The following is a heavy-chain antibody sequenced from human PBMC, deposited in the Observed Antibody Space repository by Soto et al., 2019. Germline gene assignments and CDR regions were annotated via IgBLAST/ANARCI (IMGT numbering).Heavy chain of an antibody. CDR1: GFTFSSYW. CDR2: INSDGSST. CDR3: AREGYCSGGSCYSSYYYGMDV. Sequence: EVQLVESGGGLVQPGGSLRLSCAASGFTFSSYWMHWVRQAPGKGLVWVSRINSDGSSTSYADSVKGRFTISRDNAKNTLYLQMNSLRAEDTAVYYCAREGYCSGGSCYSSYYYGMDVWGQGTTVTVSS. D-gene: IGHD2-15*01. V-gene: IGHV3-74*01. J-gene: IGHJ6*02.